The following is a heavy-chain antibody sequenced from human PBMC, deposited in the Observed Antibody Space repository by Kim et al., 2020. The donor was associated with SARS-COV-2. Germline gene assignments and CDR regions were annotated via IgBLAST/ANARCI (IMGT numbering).Heavy chain of an antibody. V-gene: IGHV1-18*04. CDR2: ISAYNGNT. CDR1: GYTFTSYG. J-gene: IGHJ4*02. Sequence: ASVKVSCKASGYTFTSYGISWVRQAPGQGLEWMGWISAYNGNTNYAQKLQGRVTMTTDTSTSTAYMELRSLRSDDTAVYYCARDSIQYYDILTGEFDYWGQGTLVTVSS. CDR3: ARDSIQYYDILTGEFDY. D-gene: IGHD3-9*01.